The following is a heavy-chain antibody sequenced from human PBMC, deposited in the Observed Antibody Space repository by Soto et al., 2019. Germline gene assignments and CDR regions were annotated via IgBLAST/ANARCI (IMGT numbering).Heavy chain of an antibody. J-gene: IGHJ4*02. CDR3: AKDLRAGSGYDFDY. CDR2: VNPGGYST. D-gene: IGHD5-12*01. CDR1: GFTFTSYS. Sequence: EVQLLQSGGGLVQPGGSLRLSCAASGFTFTSYSMTWVRQTPGKGLEWVAAVNPGGYSTYYADSVKGRFTISRDNSNKTIYLQMNSLRAEETAVYYCAKDLRAGSGYDFDYRDQGTLVTVSS. V-gene: IGHV3-23*01.